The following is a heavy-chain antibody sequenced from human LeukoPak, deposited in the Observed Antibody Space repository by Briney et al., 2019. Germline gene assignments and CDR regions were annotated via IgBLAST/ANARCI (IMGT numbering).Heavy chain of an antibody. J-gene: IGHJ4*02. V-gene: IGHV3-64D*09. CDR2: ISSNGGST. CDR3: VKDLSGYAFDY. CDR1: GFTFSSYA. D-gene: IGHD5-12*01. Sequence: GGSLRLSCLTSGFTFSSYAMHWGRQAPGEGLEYVSAISSNGGSTYYADSVKGRFTISRDNSKNTLYLQMSSLRAEDTAVYYGVKDLSGYAFDYWGQGTLVTVSS.